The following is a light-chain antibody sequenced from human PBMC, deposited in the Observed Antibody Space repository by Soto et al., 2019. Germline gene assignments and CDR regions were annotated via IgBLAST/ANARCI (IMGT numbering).Light chain of an antibody. CDR3: SSYTTSNTRQIV. CDR1: SSDVGGYNY. CDR2: DVS. V-gene: IGLV2-14*03. J-gene: IGLJ1*01. Sequence: QSVLTQPASVSGSPGQSINISCTGTSSDVGGYNYVSWYQHHPGKAPKLIIYDVSNRPSGVSNPFSGSKSGNTASLTISGFQPEDEADYYCSSYTTSNTRQIVFGTGTKVTVL.